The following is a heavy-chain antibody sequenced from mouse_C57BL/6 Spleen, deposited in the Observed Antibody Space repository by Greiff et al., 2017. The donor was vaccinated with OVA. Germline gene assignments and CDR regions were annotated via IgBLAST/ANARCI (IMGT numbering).Heavy chain of an antibody. D-gene: IGHD2-3*01. CDR2: ISPGDGDT. J-gene: IGHJ4*01. Sequence: VQGVESGPELVKPGASVKISCKASGYAFSSSWMNWVKQRPGKGLEWIGRISPGDGDTNYNGKFKGKATLTADKSSSTAYMQLSSLTSEDSAVYFCARSDGYYAMDYWGQGTSVTVSS. CDR1: GYAFSSSW. CDR3: ARSDGYYAMDY. V-gene: IGHV1-82*01.